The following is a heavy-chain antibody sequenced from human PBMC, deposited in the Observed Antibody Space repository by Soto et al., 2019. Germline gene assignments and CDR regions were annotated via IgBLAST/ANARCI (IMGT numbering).Heavy chain of an antibody. CDR2: VSISSDGP. V-gene: IGHV3-23*01. CDR1: GFTFSSYA. J-gene: IGHJ4*02. Sequence: GGSLRVSCAASGFTFSSYAMSWVRQAPGRGLEWVSSVSISSDGPYYADSVKGRFTISRDNSKNTLYLQLNSLRGEDTATYYCAKNYFFDYWGQGTPVTVS. CDR3: AKNYFFDY.